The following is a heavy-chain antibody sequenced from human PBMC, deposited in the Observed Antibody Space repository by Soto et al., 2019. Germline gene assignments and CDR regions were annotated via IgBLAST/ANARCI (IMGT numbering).Heavy chain of an antibody. CDR1: GGTLNSYT. V-gene: IGHV1-69*01. J-gene: IGHJ4*02. CDR2: IIPVFGTT. Sequence: QVQLVQSGAEVKKPGSSVRVSCKASGGTLNSYTISWVRQAPGQGLEWMGGIIPVFGTTDYAQKFQGRVTITADQSTGTAYLDLVSLISEDTALDYGSISNSCGRGDFLGQGTLVTVSS. CDR3: SISNSCGRGDF. D-gene: IGHD1-1*01.